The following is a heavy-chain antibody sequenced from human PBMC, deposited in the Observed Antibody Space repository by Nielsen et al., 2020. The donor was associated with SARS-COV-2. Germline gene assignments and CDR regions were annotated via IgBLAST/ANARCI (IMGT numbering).Heavy chain of an antibody. CDR2: IYYSGST. D-gene: IGHD4/OR15-4a*01. V-gene: IGHV4-59*06. J-gene: IGHJ6*02. CDR1: GGSISSYY. CDR3: ARDRTMAPPGYYGMDV. Sequence: GSLRLSCTVSGGSISSYYWSWIRQPPGKGLEWIGYIYYSGSTYYNPSLKSRVTISVDTSKNQFSLKLSSVTAADTAVYYCARDRTMAPPGYYGMDVWGQGTTVTVSS.